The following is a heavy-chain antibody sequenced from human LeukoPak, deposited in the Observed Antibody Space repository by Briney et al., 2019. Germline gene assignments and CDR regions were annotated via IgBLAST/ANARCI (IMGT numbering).Heavy chain of an antibody. CDR2: ISGNSDTT. CDR3: AKWASCTSTSCYSLHY. V-gene: IGHV3-23*01. D-gene: IGHD2-2*02. J-gene: IGHJ4*02. CDR1: GFTFSNSA. Sequence: GGSLRLSCAASGFTFSNSAMGWVRQAPGKGLEWVSDISGNSDTTYYANSVKGRFTISRDNSKNTVYLQTNSLRAEDTAVYYCAKWASCTSTSCYSLHYWGQGTLVTVSS.